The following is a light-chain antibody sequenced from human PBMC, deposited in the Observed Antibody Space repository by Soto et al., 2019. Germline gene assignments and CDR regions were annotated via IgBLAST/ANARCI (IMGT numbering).Light chain of an antibody. CDR3: QPYNNWPLT. CDR1: QSLGGN. Sequence: EIVLTHSPGTLALSPCERATLSSSASQSLGGNFLAWYQEKPGQTPRLLIYDTSTRATGVPTRFSGSRSGAEFTLTINSLQSEDFAVYYCQPYNNWPLTFGGGTKVDIK. J-gene: IGKJ4*01. V-gene: IGKV3-15*01. CDR2: DTS.